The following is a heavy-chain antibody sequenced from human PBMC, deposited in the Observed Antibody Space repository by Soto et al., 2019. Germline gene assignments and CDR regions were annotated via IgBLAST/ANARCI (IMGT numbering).Heavy chain of an antibody. Sequence: QVQLVQSGAEVKNPGASVKVSCTTSGYTFTTYDINWVRQATGQGFEWMGWMNPNSGNTGYAQKFQGRVTMNRDTSISTAYMELSSLRSEETAVYYCVRNLNGFDPWGQGTLVTVSS. J-gene: IGHJ5*02. CDR3: VRNLNGFDP. V-gene: IGHV1-8*02. CDR1: GYTFTTYD. CDR2: MNPNSGNT.